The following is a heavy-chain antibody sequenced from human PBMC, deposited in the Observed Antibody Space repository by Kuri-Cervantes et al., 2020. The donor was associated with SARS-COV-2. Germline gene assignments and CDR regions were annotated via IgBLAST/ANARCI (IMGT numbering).Heavy chain of an antibody. CDR1: GFTFSSYW. V-gene: IGHV3-7*01. D-gene: IGHD3-22*01. J-gene: IGHJ4*02. CDR3: ARDADSSSWYAY. CDR2: IKQDGSEK. Sequence: GESLKISCAASGFTFSSYWMSWVRQAPGKGLEWVANIKQDGSEKYYVDSVKGRFTISRDNAKNSLYLQTNSLRAEDTAVYYCARDADSSSWYAYWGQGALVTVSS.